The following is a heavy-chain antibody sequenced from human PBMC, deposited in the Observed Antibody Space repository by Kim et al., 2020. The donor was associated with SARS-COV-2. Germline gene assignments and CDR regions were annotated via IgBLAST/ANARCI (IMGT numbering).Heavy chain of an antibody. CDR3: ARGNEPHGWFDP. Sequence: YADSVKGRFTISRASATSTLFLQMNSLRVEDTGVYYCARGNEPHGWFDPWGQGTLVTVSS. J-gene: IGHJ5*02. D-gene: IGHD1-1*01. V-gene: IGHV3-74*01.